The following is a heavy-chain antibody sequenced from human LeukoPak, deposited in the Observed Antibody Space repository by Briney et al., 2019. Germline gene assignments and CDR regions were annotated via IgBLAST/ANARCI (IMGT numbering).Heavy chain of an antibody. CDR3: ARASDSVPATIIAMDV. CDR2: INHSGST. V-gene: IGHV4-34*01. J-gene: IGHJ6*02. CDR1: GGSFSGYY. Sequence: SETPSLTCAVYGGSFSGYYWSWIRQPPGKGLEWIGEINHSGSTNYNPSLKSRVTISVDTSKKQFSLKLSSVTAADTAVYYCARASDSVPATIIAMDVWGQGTTVTVSS. D-gene: IGHD2-2*02.